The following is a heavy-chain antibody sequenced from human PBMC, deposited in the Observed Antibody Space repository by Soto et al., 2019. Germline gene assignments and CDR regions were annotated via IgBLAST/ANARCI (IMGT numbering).Heavy chain of an antibody. J-gene: IGHJ3*02. Sequence: SETLSLTCTVSGGSIGSGGYYWSWILQHPGKGLEWIGYIYYSGSTYYNPSLKSRVTISVDTSKNQFSLKLSSVTAADTAVYYCARSAAGPSDAFDIWGQGTMVTVSS. CDR3: ARSAAGPSDAFDI. CDR2: IYYSGST. CDR1: GGSIGSGGYY. V-gene: IGHV4-31*03. D-gene: IGHD6-13*01.